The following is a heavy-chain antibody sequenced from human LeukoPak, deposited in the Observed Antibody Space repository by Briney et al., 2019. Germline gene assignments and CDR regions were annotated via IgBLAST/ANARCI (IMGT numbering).Heavy chain of an antibody. D-gene: IGHD2-2*01. CDR3: AREGLGYCSSTSCSEYYFDY. CDR1: GGSISSGGYY. CDR2: IYYSGST. Sequence: PSQTLSLTCTVSGGSISSGGYYWSWIRQHLGTGLEWIGYIYYSGSTYYNPSLKSRVTISVDTSKNQFSLKLSSVTAADTAVYYCAREGLGYCSSTSCSEYYFDYWGQGTLVTVSS. J-gene: IGHJ4*02. V-gene: IGHV4-31*03.